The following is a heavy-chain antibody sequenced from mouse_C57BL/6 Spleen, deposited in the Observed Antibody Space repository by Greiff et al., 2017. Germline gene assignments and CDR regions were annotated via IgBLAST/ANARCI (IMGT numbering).Heavy chain of an antibody. CDR3: ARYGYYYFDY. CDR1: GFTFSSYT. J-gene: IGHJ2*01. D-gene: IGHD2-2*01. CDR2: ISGGGGNT. Sequence: EVMLVESGGGLVKPGGSLKLSCAASGFTFSSYTMSWVRQTPEKRLEWVATISGGGGNTYYPDSVKGRFTISRDNAKNTLYLQMSSLRSEDTALYYCARYGYYYFDYWGQGTTLTVAS. V-gene: IGHV5-9*01.